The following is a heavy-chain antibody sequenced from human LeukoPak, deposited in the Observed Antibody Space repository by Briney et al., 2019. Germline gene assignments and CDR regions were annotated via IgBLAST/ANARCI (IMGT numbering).Heavy chain of an antibody. Sequence: PGGSLRLSCAASGFTFSSYAMSWVRQAPGKGLEWVSAISGSGGSTYYADSVKGRFTISRDNSKNTLYLQMNSLRAEDTAVYYCAKDLGGSGSYCMDVWGQGTTVTVSS. CDR3: AKDLGGSGSYCMDV. J-gene: IGHJ6*02. V-gene: IGHV3-23*01. CDR2: ISGSGGST. D-gene: IGHD3-10*01. CDR1: GFTFSSYA.